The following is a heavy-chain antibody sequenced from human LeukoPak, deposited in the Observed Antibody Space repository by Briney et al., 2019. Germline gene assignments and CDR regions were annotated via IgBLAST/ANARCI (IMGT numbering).Heavy chain of an antibody. CDR2: ISYDGSNK. D-gene: IGHD3-16*02. Sequence: PGRSLRLSCAPSGFTFSSYAMHWVRQAPGKGLEWVVVISYDGSNKYYADSVKGRFTISRDNTKNTLYLQMNSLKAEDTAVYYCARDGGRLHLGELSLMGNFDSWGQGTLVIVSS. J-gene: IGHJ4*02. V-gene: IGHV3-30*04. CDR1: GFTFSSYA. CDR3: ARDGGRLHLGELSLMGNFDS.